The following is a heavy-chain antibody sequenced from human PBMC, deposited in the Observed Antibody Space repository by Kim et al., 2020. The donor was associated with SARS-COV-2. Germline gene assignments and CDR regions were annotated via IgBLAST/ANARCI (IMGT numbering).Heavy chain of an antibody. Sequence: ASVKVSCKASGYNFSNYAMNWVRQAPGQGLEWLGWINTNSGNPTYAQGFTGRCVFSLDTSLSTAYLQISSLKAEDTAVYYCARALYDVLTGYSLSDYWG. J-gene: IGHJ4*01. CDR2: INTNSGNP. CDR3: ARALYDVLTGYSLSDY. V-gene: IGHV7-4-1*02. D-gene: IGHD3-9*01. CDR1: GYNFSNYA.